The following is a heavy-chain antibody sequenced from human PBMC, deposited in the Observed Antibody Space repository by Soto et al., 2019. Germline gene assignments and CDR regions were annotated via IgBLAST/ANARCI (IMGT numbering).Heavy chain of an antibody. J-gene: IGHJ5*02. CDR1: GYTFTSYG. V-gene: IGHV1-18*01. Sequence: ASVKVSCTASGYTFTSYGISWVRQAPGQGLEWMGWISAYNGNTNYAQKLQGRVTMTTDTSTSTAYMELRSLRSDDTAVYYCARANSNYCSGGSCYSGVWFDPWGQGTLVTVSS. CDR3: ARANSNYCSGGSCYSGVWFDP. D-gene: IGHD2-15*01. CDR2: ISAYNGNT.